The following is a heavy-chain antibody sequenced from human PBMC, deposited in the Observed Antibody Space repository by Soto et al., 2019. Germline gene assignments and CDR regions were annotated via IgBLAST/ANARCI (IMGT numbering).Heavy chain of an antibody. CDR1: GGSISSGDYY. CDR2: IYYSGST. D-gene: IGHD3-3*01. J-gene: IGHJ3*02. V-gene: IGHV4-30-4*01. Sequence: QVQLQESGPGLVKPSQTLSLTCTVSGGSISSGDYYWSWIRQPPGKGLEWIGYIYYSGSTYYNPSLKSRVTISVATSKNQFSLKLSSVTAADTAVYYCARDTIFGVDINAFDIWGQGTMVTVSS. CDR3: ARDTIFGVDINAFDI.